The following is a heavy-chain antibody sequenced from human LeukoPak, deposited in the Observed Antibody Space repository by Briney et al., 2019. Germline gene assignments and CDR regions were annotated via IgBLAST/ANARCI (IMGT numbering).Heavy chain of an antibody. CDR2: IYSGGTT. Sequence: GGSLRLSWAASGFTVSSNYMSWVRQAPGKGREWVLFIYSGGTTYYADSVKGRFTISRDNSKNTLYLQMDSPRAEDTALYYCAKDSPASNPLYYFDYWGQGTLVTVSS. V-gene: IGHV3-66*01. J-gene: IGHJ4*02. D-gene: IGHD4-11*01. CDR3: AKDSPASNPLYYFDY. CDR1: GFTVSSNY.